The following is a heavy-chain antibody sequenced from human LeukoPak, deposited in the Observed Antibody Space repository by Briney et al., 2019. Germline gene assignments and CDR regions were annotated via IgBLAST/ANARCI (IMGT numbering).Heavy chain of an antibody. CDR2: ISGGGDTT. CDR3: ARGGAARPDF. Sequence: GGSLRLSCAASGFIFSSYAMTWVRQAPGKGLDWVSVISGGGDTTYYADSVKGRFTISRDNAKNSLYLQMNSLRVEDTAVYYCARGGAARPDFWGQGTLVTVSS. D-gene: IGHD6-6*01. J-gene: IGHJ4*02. CDR1: GFIFSSYA. V-gene: IGHV3-23*01.